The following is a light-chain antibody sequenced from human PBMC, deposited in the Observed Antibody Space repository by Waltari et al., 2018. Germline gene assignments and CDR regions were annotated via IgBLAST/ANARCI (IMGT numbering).Light chain of an antibody. CDR1: SPNIGSNY. CDR2: RNN. CDR3: AAWDDSLSGVV. V-gene: IGLV1-47*01. J-gene: IGLJ2*01. Sequence: QSVLTQPPSASGTPGQRVTIPCSGRSPNIGSNYVYWYQQLPGTAPKLLIYRNNQRPSGVPDRFSGSKSATSASLAISGLRSEDEADYYCAAWDDSLSGVVFGGGTKLTVL.